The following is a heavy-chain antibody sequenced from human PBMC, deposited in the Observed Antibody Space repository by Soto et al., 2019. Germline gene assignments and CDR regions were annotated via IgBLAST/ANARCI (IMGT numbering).Heavy chain of an antibody. CDR3: ARGRDGYLGVFDY. CDR1: GGSISSYY. Sequence: PSETLSLTCTVSGGSISSYYWSWIRQPPGKGLEWIGYIYYSGSTNYNPSLKSRVTISVDTSKNQFSLKLSSVTAADTAVYYCARGRDGYLGVFDYWGQGTLVTVSS. CDR2: IYYSGST. V-gene: IGHV4-59*08. J-gene: IGHJ4*02. D-gene: IGHD5-12*01.